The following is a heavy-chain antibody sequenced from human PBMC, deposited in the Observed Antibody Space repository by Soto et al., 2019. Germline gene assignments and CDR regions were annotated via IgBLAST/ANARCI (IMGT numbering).Heavy chain of an antibody. Sequence: PSETMSLTCTVSGGSISSYYWSWIRQPPGKGLEWIGYIYYSGSTNYNPSLKSRVTISVDPSTNQFSLKLSSVTAADTAVYYCARGPIVEASAYGKDYYGMDFWGQGTTVTVSS. V-gene: IGHV4-59*01. CDR1: GGSISSYY. D-gene: IGHD3-22*01. CDR3: ARGPIVEASAYGKDYYGMDF. J-gene: IGHJ6*02. CDR2: IYYSGST.